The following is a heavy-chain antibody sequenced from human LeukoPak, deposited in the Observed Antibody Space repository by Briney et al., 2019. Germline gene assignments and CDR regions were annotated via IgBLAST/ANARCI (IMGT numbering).Heavy chain of an antibody. V-gene: IGHV1-69*01. CDR1: GGTFSSYA. CDR2: IIPIFGTA. Sequence: VASVKVSCKASGGTFSSYAISWVRQAPGQGLEWMGGIIPIFGTANYAQKFQGRVTITADESTSTAYMELSSLRSEDTAVYYCARGGWELLYPLDYWGQGTLVTVSS. CDR3: ARGGWELLYPLDY. J-gene: IGHJ4*02. D-gene: IGHD1-26*01.